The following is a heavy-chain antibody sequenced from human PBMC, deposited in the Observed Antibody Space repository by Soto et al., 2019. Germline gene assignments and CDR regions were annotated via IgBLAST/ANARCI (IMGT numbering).Heavy chain of an antibody. CDR3: AKGAAQYFDY. J-gene: IGHJ4*02. D-gene: IGHD1-26*01. Sequence: EVQLLESGGGLVQPGGSLRLSCVASGFSFGTYAMTWVRQVPGKGLEWVSTISGGIGSTFYADSVKGRFTISRDISKKMLFLHMNGLRVEDTGTYYCAKGAAQYFDYWGRGTLVTVSS. V-gene: IGHV3-23*01. CDR2: ISGGIGST. CDR1: GFSFGTYA.